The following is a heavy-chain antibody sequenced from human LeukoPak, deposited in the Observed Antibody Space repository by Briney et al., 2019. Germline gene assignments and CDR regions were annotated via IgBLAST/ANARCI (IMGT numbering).Heavy chain of an antibody. Sequence: GGSLRLSCAASGFTFSSYGMPWVRQAPGKGLEWVAVISYDGSNKYYADSVKGRFTISRDNSKNTLYLQMNSLRAEDTAVYYCAKDASAVISWGQGTLVTVSS. V-gene: IGHV3-30*18. J-gene: IGHJ4*02. CDR2: ISYDGSNK. D-gene: IGHD3-16*02. CDR3: AKDASAVIS. CDR1: GFTFSSYG.